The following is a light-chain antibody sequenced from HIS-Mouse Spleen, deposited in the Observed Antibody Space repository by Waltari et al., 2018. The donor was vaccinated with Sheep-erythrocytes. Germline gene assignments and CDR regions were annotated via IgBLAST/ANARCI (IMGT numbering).Light chain of an antibody. J-gene: IGKJ3*01. Sequence: EIVLTQSPCTLSLSPGERATLSCRASQSVSSSYLAWNQQKPGQAPRLLIYGASSRATGIPDRFSGSGSGTDFTLTISRLEPEDFAVYYCQQYGSSPFTFGPGTKVDIK. CDR2: GAS. CDR1: QSVSSSY. CDR3: QQYGSSPFT. V-gene: IGKV3-20*01.